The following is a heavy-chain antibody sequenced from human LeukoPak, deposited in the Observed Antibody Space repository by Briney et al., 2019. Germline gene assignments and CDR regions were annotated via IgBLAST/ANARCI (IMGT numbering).Heavy chain of an antibody. CDR1: GFTVSSNY. J-gene: IGHJ4*02. CDR3: ARAYSSGWPQEESDY. Sequence: GGSLRLSCTASGFTVSSNYMNWVRQAPGKGLEWVSSISSSSYIYYADSVKGRFTISRDNAKNSLYLQMNSLRAEDTAVYYCARAYSSGWPQEESDYWGQGTLVTVSS. D-gene: IGHD6-19*01. V-gene: IGHV3-69-1*01. CDR2: ISSSSYI.